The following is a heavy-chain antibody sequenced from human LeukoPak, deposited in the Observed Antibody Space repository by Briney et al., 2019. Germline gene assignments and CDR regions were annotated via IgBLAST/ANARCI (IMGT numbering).Heavy chain of an antibody. CDR2: ITSSSSYI. Sequence: PGGSLRLSCAASGFTFSSYSMSWVRQAPGKGLEWVSSITSSSSYIYYADSLKGRFTISRDNAKNTVSLQMNSLRAEDTGVYYCARAPSEIGGYYPEYFRHWGQGTLVIVSS. CDR3: ARAPSEIGGYYPEYFRH. V-gene: IGHV3-21*01. J-gene: IGHJ1*01. D-gene: IGHD3-22*01. CDR1: GFTFSSYS.